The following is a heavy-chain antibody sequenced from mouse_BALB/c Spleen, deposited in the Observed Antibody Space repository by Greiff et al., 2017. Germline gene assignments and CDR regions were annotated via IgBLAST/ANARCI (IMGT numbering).Heavy chain of an antibody. D-gene: IGHD2-14*01. CDR1: GFAFSSYD. J-gene: IGHJ4*01. CDR3: ARHVRLYYRGAMDY. V-gene: IGHV5-12-1*01. CDR2: ISSGGGST. Sequence: EVQRVESGGGLVKPGGSLKLSCAASGFAFSSYDMSWVRQTPEKRLEWVAYISSGGGSTYYPDTVKGRFTISRDNAKNTLYLQMSSLKSEDTAMYYCARHVRLYYRGAMDYWGQGTSVTVSS.